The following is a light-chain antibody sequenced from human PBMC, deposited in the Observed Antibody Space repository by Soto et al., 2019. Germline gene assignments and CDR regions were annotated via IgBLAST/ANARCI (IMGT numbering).Light chain of an antibody. CDR2: DTS. Sequence: QSVLTQPPSVSAATGQRVIISCSGSDSNVGNNYVSWYQQFPGAPPKLLIYDTSKRPSWISDRFSASKSGTSATLIISSLQTGDEGPYYCRTWDTALSAGKFGGGTKLTVL. J-gene: IGLJ3*02. CDR3: RTWDTALSAGK. V-gene: IGLV1-51*01. CDR1: DSNVGNNY.